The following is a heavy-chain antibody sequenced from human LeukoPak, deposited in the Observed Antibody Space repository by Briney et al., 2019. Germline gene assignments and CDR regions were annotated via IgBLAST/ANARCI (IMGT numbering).Heavy chain of an antibody. J-gene: IGHJ3*02. Sequence: TGGSLRLSCAASGFTFSSYAMHWVRQAPGKGLEWVAVISYDGSNKYYADSVKGRFTISRDNSKNTLYLQMNSLRAEDTAVYYCARSVVPAAISGIQDAFDIWGQGTMVTVSS. V-gene: IGHV3-30*04. CDR2: ISYDGSNK. D-gene: IGHD2-2*01. CDR1: GFTFSSYA. CDR3: ARSVVPAAISGIQDAFDI.